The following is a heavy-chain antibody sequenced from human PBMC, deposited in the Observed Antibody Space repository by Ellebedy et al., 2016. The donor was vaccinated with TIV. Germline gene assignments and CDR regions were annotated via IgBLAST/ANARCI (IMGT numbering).Heavy chain of an antibody. D-gene: IGHD5-18*01. Sequence: SETLSLTXTVSGGSINSGDYYWSWIRQPPGKGLEWIGYIYYSGSTYYNPSLKSRVTISVDTSKNQFSLKLSSVTAADTAVYYCAREGTATDYWGQGTLVTVSS. J-gene: IGHJ4*02. CDR2: IYYSGST. CDR1: GGSINSGDYY. V-gene: IGHV4-30-4*01. CDR3: AREGTATDY.